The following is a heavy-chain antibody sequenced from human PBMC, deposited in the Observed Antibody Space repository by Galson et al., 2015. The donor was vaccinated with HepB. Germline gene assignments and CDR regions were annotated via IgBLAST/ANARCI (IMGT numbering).Heavy chain of an antibody. J-gene: IGHJ5*02. CDR3: ARSTYDNSGWYNWLDH. Sequence: ETLSLTCTVSGGAITFYYWNWIRQSAGKGLEWIGRIQTSGSTNYNPSLKSRVTMTVDTSKNQFSLKVTSVTPADTAVYYCARSTYDNSGWYNWLDHWGRGTLLTVSS. CDR2: IQTSGST. D-gene: IGHD3-22*01. CDR1: GGAITFYY. V-gene: IGHV4-4*07.